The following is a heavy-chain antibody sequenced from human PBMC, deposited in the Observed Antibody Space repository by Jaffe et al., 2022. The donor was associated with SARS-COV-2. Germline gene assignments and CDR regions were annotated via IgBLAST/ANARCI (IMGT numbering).Heavy chain of an antibody. J-gene: IGHJ4*02. D-gene: IGHD1-26*01. CDR1: GFTFDDYA. V-gene: IGHV3-9*01. Sequence: EVQLVESGGGLVQPGRSLRLSCAASGFTFDDYAMHWVRQAPGKGLEWVSGISWNSGSIGYADSVKGRFTISRDNAKNSLYLQMNSLRAEDTALYYCAKGNEAWEWGDFDYWGQGTLVTVSS. CDR3: AKGNEAWEWGDFDY. CDR2: ISWNSGSI.